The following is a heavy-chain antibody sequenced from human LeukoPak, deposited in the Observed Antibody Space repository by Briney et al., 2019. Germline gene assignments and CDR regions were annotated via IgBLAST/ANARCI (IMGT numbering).Heavy chain of an antibody. V-gene: IGHV3-33*01. D-gene: IGHD3-3*01. CDR2: IWYDGSNK. Sequence: GMSLRLSCAASGFTFSSYGMHWVRQAPGKGLEWVAVIWYDGSNKYYADSVKGRFTISRDNSKNTLYLQMNSLRAEDTAVYYCARGLDYDFWSGYYDYYYYMDVWGKGTTVTVSS. J-gene: IGHJ6*03. CDR3: ARGLDYDFWSGYYDYYYYMDV. CDR1: GFTFSSYG.